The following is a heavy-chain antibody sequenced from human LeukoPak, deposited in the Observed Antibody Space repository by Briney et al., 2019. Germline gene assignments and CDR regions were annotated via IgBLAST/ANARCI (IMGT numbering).Heavy chain of an antibody. Sequence: SETLSLTCTVSGGSISTYYWSWIRQPPGKGLEWIGYMYNSGSTNYNPSLKSRVTISIDTSKNQFSLKLSSVTAADTAVYYCAGEGPGYSSSWPLDYWGQGTLVTVSS. CDR2: MYNSGST. D-gene: IGHD6-13*01. CDR3: AGEGPGYSSSWPLDY. J-gene: IGHJ4*02. CDR1: GGSISTYY. V-gene: IGHV4-4*08.